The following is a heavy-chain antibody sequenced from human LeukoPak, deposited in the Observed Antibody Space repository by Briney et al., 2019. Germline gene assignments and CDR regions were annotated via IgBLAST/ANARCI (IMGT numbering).Heavy chain of an antibody. CDR2: INPSGGST. Sequence: GASVKVSCRASGYTFTGYHIHWVRQAPGQGLEWMGIINPSGGSTSYAQKFQGRVTMTRDTSTSTVYMELSSLRSEDTAVYYCAREGGSGSYYVYWGQGTLVTVSS. D-gene: IGHD3-10*01. CDR1: GYTFTGYH. CDR3: AREGGSGSYYVY. J-gene: IGHJ4*02. V-gene: IGHV1-46*01.